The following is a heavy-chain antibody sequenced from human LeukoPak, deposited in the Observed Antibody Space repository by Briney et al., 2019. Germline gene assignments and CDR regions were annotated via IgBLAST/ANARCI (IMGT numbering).Heavy chain of an antibody. CDR2: IYYSGST. Sequence: SQTLSLTCTVSSGSISSGGYYWSWIRQHPGKGLEWIGYIYYSGSTSYNPSLRSRVTISVDTSKNQFSLKLSSVTAADTAVYYCARDRQERELAHYYYYGMDVWGQGTTVTVSS. V-gene: IGHV4-31*03. J-gene: IGHJ6*02. D-gene: IGHD1-26*01. CDR1: SGSISSGGYY. CDR3: ARDRQERELAHYYYYGMDV.